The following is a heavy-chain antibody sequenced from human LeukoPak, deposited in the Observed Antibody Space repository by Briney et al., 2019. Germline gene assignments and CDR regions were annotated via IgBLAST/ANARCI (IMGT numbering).Heavy chain of an antibody. D-gene: IGHD6-13*01. CDR2: MNPNSGNT. V-gene: IGHV1-8*01. CDR1: GNTFTSYD. J-gene: IGHJ6*02. Sequence: ASVKVSCKASGNTFTSYDINWVRQATGQGLEWMGWMNPNSGNTGYAQKFQGRVTMTRNTSISTAYMELSSLRSEDTAVYYCARRADTAAGTDYYGMDVWGQGTTVTVSS. CDR3: ARRADTAAGTDYYGMDV.